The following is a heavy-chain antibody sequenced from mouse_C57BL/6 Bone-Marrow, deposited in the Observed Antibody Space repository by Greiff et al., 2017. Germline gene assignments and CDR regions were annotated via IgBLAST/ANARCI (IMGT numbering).Heavy chain of an antibody. J-gene: IGHJ2*01. V-gene: IGHV1-63*01. CDR2: IYPGGGYT. CDR3: ARSPLLLRFSYYDY. D-gene: IGHD1-1*01. CDR1: GYTFTNYW. Sequence: QVQLQQSGAELVRPGTSVKMSCKASGYTFTNYWIGWAKQRPGHGLEWIGDIYPGGGYTNYNEKFKGKATLTADKSSSTAYMQFSSLTSEDSAIYYCARSPLLLRFSYYDYWDRGTALTVTS.